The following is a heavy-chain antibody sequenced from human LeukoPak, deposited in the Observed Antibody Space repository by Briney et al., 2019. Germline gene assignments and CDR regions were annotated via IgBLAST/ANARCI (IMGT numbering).Heavy chain of an antibody. Sequence: SETLSLTCTVSGGSISSYYWSWIRQPPGKGLEWIGYIYYSGSTNYNPSLKSRVTISVDTSKNQFSLKLSSVTAADTAVYYCARFPEDAFDIWGQGTMVTVSS. CDR2: IYYSGST. V-gene: IGHV4-59*01. CDR3: ARFPEDAFDI. J-gene: IGHJ3*02. CDR1: GGSISSYY.